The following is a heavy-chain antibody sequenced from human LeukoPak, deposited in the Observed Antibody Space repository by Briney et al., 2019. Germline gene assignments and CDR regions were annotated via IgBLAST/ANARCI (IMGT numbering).Heavy chain of an antibody. CDR1: GYSFTSYW. CDR3: ARLEQLWSPFDY. Sequence: GESLKISCKGSGYSFTSYWIGWVRQMPGKGLEWMGSIYPGDPDIRYSPSFQGQVSISADKSITTAYLQWSSLRPSDTAMYFCARLEQLWSPFDYWGQGTLVTVSS. D-gene: IGHD5-18*01. CDR2: IYPGDPDI. V-gene: IGHV5-51*01. J-gene: IGHJ4*02.